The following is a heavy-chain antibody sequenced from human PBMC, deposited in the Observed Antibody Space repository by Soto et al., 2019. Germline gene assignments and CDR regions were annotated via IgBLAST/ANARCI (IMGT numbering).Heavy chain of an antibody. CDR2: IYSGGST. CDR1: GFTVSSNY. CDR3: ARYGSGRGPNWFDP. D-gene: IGHD3-10*01. V-gene: IGHV3-53*02. Sequence: EVQLVETGGGLIQPGGSLRLSCAASGFTVSSNYMSWVRQAPGKGLEWVSVIYSGGSTYYADSVKGRFTISRDNSKNTLYLQMNGLRAEDTAVYYCARYGSGRGPNWFDPWGQGTLVTVSS. J-gene: IGHJ5*02.